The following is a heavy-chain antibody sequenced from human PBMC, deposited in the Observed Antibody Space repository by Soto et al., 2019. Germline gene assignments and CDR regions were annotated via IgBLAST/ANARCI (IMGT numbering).Heavy chain of an antibody. D-gene: IGHD3-3*01. CDR3: ASDKGLYYDFWSGYYSPTVGLDY. CDR2: INAGNGNT. V-gene: IGHV1-3*01. J-gene: IGHJ4*02. CDR1: GYTFTSYA. Sequence: ASVKVSCTASGYTFTSYAMHWVRQAPGQRLEWMGWINAGNGNTKYSQKFQGRVTITRDTSASTAYMELSSLRSEDTAVYYCASDKGLYYDFWSGYYSPTVGLDYWGQGTLVTVSS.